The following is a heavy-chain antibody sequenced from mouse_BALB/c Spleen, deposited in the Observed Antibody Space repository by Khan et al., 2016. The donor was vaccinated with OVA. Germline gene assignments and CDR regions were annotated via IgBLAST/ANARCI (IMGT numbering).Heavy chain of an antibody. D-gene: IGHD4-1*01. V-gene: IGHV3-2*02. CDR2: ISYRGST. J-gene: IGHJ3*01. CDR3: ARLGPGLYY. Sequence: EVQLQESGPGLVKPSQSLSLTCTFTGYSITTDYAWNWIRQFPGNKLEWMGYISYRGSTRYNPSLKSRISITRDTSKNQIFMQLNSVTTEDTATCYCARLGPGLYYWGQGTLVTVSA. CDR1: GYSITTDYA.